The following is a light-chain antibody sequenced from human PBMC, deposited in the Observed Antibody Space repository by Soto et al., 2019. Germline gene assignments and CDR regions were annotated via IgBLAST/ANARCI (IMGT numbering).Light chain of an antibody. CDR2: GAS. Sequence: EIGLTQSPGTLSLSPGERATLSCRASQRVSSSYLAWYQQKPGQAPRPLIYGASSRAIGIPDRFSGSGSGTDFTLTISRLEPEDCAVYYCQQYGSSPWTFGQGTKVEIK. V-gene: IGKV3-20*01. J-gene: IGKJ1*01. CDR1: QRVSSSY. CDR3: QQYGSSPWT.